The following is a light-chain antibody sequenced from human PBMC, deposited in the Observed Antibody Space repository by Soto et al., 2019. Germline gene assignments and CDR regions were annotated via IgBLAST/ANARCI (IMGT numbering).Light chain of an antibody. Sequence: EIVMTQSPATLSLSPGERATLSCRASQTIDNTLAWYQRKPGQAPRILIYDASTRDTGVPSRFRGSGSGTEFTLTISSLQPDDFETYYYQHYNSYSEAFGQGTKVDIK. CDR2: DAS. J-gene: IGKJ1*01. CDR1: QTIDNT. V-gene: IGKV3-15*01. CDR3: QHYNSYSEA.